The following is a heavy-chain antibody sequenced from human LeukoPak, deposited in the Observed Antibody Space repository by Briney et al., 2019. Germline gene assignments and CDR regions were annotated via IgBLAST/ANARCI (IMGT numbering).Heavy chain of an antibody. V-gene: IGHV4-61*01. Sequence: SETLSLTCTVSGGSVSGGSYYWTWIRQPPGKGLEWIGYIYYSGSTNYNPSLKSRVTISVDTSKNQFSLKLSSVTAADTAAYYCARDDYSSGRSDYWGQGTLVTVSS. CDR3: ARDDYSSGRSDY. J-gene: IGHJ4*02. CDR2: IYYSGST. CDR1: GGSVSGGSYY. D-gene: IGHD6-19*01.